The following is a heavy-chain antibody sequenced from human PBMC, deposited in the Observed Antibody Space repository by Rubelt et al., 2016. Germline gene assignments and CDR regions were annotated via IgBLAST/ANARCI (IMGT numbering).Heavy chain of an antibody. Sequence: QVQLVQSGAEVKKPGASVKVSCKASGYTFTSYGISWVRQAPGQGLEWMGWISAYNGNTNYAQKIHGRVTRTTDTSTGTAYMELRSLRSDATAVYYCARDRIRIAARQGWYFDLWGRGTLVTVSS. V-gene: IGHV1-18*01. CDR3: ARDRIRIAARQGWYFDL. D-gene: IGHD6-6*01. CDR1: GYTFTSYG. J-gene: IGHJ2*01. CDR2: ISAYNGNT.